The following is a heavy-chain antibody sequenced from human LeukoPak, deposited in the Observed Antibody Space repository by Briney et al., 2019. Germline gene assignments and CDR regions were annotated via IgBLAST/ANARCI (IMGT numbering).Heavy chain of an antibody. CDR1: GGSISSYY. J-gene: IGHJ5*02. CDR3: ARGAVLRFLEWLLHNWFDP. D-gene: IGHD3-3*01. V-gene: IGHV4-59*12. CDR2: IYYSGST. Sequence: SETLSLTCTVSGGSISSYYWSWIRQPPGKGLEWIGYIYYSGSTNYNPSLKSRVTISVDTSKNQSSLKLSSVTAADTAVYYCARGAVLRFLEWLLHNWFDPWGQGTLVTVSS.